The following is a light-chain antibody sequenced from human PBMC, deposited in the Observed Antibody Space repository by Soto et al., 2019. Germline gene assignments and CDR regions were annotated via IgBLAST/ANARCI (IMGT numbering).Light chain of an antibody. Sequence: EIVLTQSPATLSLSPGEGATLSCRAGQSVSSYLAWYQQKPGQAHRLIIYDASNRATGIPARFSGSGSGTDFTLTISSLEPEDLAVYYCQQRSNWPRTFGQGTKVDNK. CDR3: QQRSNWPRT. V-gene: IGKV3-11*01. CDR1: QSVSSY. J-gene: IGKJ1*01. CDR2: DAS.